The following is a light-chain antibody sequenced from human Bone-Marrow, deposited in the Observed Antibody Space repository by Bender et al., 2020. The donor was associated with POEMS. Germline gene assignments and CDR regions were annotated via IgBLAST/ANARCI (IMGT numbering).Light chain of an antibody. CDR1: KLGYKY. Sequence: SYELTQPPSVSVSPGQTASITCSGDKLGYKYTCWYQQKPGQSPVLVIYEDAKRPSGIPERFSGSNSGNTATLTISGTQAMDEADYYCQAWDSSTAVFGVGTKLTVL. CDR2: EDA. V-gene: IGLV3-1*01. J-gene: IGLJ2*01. CDR3: QAWDSSTAV.